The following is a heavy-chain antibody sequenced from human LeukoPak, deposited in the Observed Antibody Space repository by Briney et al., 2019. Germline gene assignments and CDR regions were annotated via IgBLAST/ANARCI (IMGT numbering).Heavy chain of an antibody. Sequence: GGSLRLSCAATGFTFSTSAMSWVRQAPGKGVEWVSSISAGGSTNYAHSVKGRFTISRDNSNSTLFLQLNSLRADDTAVYHCAKSYRSGWYVFDYWGQGTRVTVST. CDR3: AKSYRSGWYVFDY. D-gene: IGHD6-19*01. CDR1: GFTFSTSA. CDR2: ISAGGST. J-gene: IGHJ4*02. V-gene: IGHV3-23*01.